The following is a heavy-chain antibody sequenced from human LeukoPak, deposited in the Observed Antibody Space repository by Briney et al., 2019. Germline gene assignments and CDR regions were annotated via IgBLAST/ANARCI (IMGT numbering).Heavy chain of an antibody. V-gene: IGHV1-69*05. CDR2: IIPIFGTA. D-gene: IGHD3-22*01. Sequence: ASVKVSCKASGGTFSSYAISWVRQAPGQGLEWMGRIIPIFGTANYAQKFQGRVTITTDESTSTAYMERSSLRSEDTAVYYCAREVVNYYDSSAHHRGYFDYWGQGTLVTVSS. J-gene: IGHJ4*02. CDR3: AREVVNYYDSSAHHRGYFDY. CDR1: GGTFSSYA.